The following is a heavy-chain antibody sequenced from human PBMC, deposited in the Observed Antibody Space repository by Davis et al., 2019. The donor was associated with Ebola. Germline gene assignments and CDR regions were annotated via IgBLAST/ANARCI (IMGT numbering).Heavy chain of an antibody. Sequence: SVKVSCKTSGGTFISYTVNWVLQAPGHGLEWMGRIIPILAVTNYAQKFQGRVTITADESTRTAYMELNGLRSEDTAVYYCARNEGDILTVRIDVWGKGTTVTVSS. D-gene: IGHD3-9*01. CDR3: ARNEGDILTVRIDV. CDR1: GGTFISYT. V-gene: IGHV1-69*02. J-gene: IGHJ6*04. CDR2: IIPILAVT.